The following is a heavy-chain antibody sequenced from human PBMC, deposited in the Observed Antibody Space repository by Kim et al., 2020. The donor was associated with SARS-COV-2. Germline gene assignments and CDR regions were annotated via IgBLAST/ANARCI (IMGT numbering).Heavy chain of an antibody. J-gene: IGHJ6*02. CDR1: GFTFSSYW. CDR2: IKQDGSEK. V-gene: IGHV3-7*03. CDR3: ARVPHTYYYDSSGYKNYYYGMDV. Sequence: GGSLRLSCAASGFTFSSYWMSWVRQAPGKGLEWVANIKQDGSEKYYVDSVKGRFTISRDNAKNSLYLQMNSLRAEDTAVYYCARVPHTYYYDSSGYKNYYYGMDVWGQGTTVTVSS. D-gene: IGHD3-22*01.